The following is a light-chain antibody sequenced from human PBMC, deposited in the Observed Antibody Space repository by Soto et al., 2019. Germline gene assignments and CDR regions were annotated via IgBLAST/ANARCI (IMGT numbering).Light chain of an antibody. V-gene: IGKV1-33*01. CDR3: QQYDNLPFT. CDR2: DAS. J-gene: IGKJ4*01. Sequence: DIQMTQSPSSLSASVGDRVTITCQASQDISNYLTWYQQKPGKAPKLLIYDASNLETGVPSRFSGSGSGPDFTFTISSLQPEDIATYYCQQYDNLPFTFGGGTKVEIK. CDR1: QDISNY.